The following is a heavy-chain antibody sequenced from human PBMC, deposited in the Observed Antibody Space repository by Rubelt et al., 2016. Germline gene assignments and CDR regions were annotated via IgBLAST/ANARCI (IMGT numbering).Heavy chain of an antibody. CDR3: VREATSRATYGMDV. CDR1: GLSFSNYG. D-gene: IGHD1-26*01. V-gene: IGHV3-30*19. Sequence: QVQLVESGGGVVQPGRSLRLSCAASGLSFSNYGMHWVRRAPGKGLEWVAVISDDGSSKYYEDSVKSGFTISRDNAKNSRSLQINSLGVEDTAMYYCVREATSRATYGMDVWGQGTTVTVSS. J-gene: IGHJ6*02. CDR2: ISDDGSSK.